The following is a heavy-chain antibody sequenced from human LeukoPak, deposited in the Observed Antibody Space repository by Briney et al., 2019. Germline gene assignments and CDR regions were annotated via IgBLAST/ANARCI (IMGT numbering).Heavy chain of an antibody. CDR1: GGSISSGGYY. D-gene: IGHD5-24*01. CDR3: ARHDAIADGQNAFDI. Sequence: SETLSLTCTVSGGSISSGGYYWTWIRQPPGKGLEWIAYIYYTGITKYNPSLKSRVTISVDRPKNQLSLKLNSVTAADTAVYYCARHDAIADGQNAFDIWGQGTVVTVSS. V-gene: IGHV4-61*08. J-gene: IGHJ3*02. CDR2: IYYTGIT.